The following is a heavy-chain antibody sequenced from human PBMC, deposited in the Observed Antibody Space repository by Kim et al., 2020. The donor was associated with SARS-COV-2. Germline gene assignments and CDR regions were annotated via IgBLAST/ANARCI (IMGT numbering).Heavy chain of an antibody. CDR1: GFTFSSYG. CDR2: ISYDGSNK. V-gene: IGHV3-33*05. Sequence: GGSLRLSCAASGFTFSSYGMHWVRQAPGKGLEWVAVISYDGSNKYYADSVKGRFTISRDNSKNTLYLQMNSLRAEDTAVYYCARSYSSGWYDRLFDYWGQGTLVPVSS. D-gene: IGHD6-19*01. J-gene: IGHJ4*02. CDR3: ARSYSSGWYDRLFDY.